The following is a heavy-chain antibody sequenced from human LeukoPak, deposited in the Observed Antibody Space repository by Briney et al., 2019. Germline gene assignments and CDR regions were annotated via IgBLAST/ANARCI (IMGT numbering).Heavy chain of an antibody. D-gene: IGHD6-13*01. Sequence: GGSLRLSCAASGFTFSDYYMSWIRQAPGKGLEWVSSISTTSHYIYYADSLKGRFTISRDNAENSLYLQMNSLGAEDTAVYYCATYSSTWSAETSFDYWGQGTLVTVSS. CDR2: ISTTSHYI. V-gene: IGHV3-11*06. J-gene: IGHJ4*02. CDR3: ATYSSTWSAETSFDY. CDR1: GFTFSDYY.